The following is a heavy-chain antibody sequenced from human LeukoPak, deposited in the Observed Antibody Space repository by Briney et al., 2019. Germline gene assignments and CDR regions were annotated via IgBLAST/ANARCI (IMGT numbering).Heavy chain of an antibody. CDR1: GYTFTSYG. CDR3: AAAEGQYCSRTRRCNWFDP. Sequence: GASVKVSCKASGYTFTSYGISWVRQAPGQGLEWMGWISAYNGNTNYAQKFQGRVTMTEDTSTDTAYMELSSLRSEDTAVYYCAAAEGQYCSRTRRCNWFDPWGQGTLVTVSS. V-gene: IGHV1-18*01. CDR2: ISAYNGNT. J-gene: IGHJ5*02. D-gene: IGHD2-2*01.